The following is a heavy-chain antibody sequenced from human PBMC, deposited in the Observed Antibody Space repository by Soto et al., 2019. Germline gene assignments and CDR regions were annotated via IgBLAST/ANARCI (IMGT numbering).Heavy chain of an antibody. CDR1: GGSINSYY. CDR3: ARHAPGGPFDY. J-gene: IGHJ4*02. Sequence: SETLSLTCTVSGGSINSYYWSWIRQPPGKGLEWIGYIFYSGNTNYNPSLNSRVTLSVDTSKNQFSLKLTSVTAADTAVYYCARHAPGGPFDYWGQGTLVTVSS. CDR2: IFYSGNT. V-gene: IGHV4-59*08.